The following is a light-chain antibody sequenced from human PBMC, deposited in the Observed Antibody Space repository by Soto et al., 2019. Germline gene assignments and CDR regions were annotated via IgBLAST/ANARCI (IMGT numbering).Light chain of an antibody. V-gene: IGKV4-1*01. CDR3: QQYYSTPRT. CDR1: QSVLYSSNNKNY. J-gene: IGKJ1*01. CDR2: WAS. Sequence: DIVMTQSPDSLAVSLGERATINCKSSQSVLYSSNNKNYLAWYQQKPGQPPKLLIYWASTRESGVPDRFSGSGSGTDFTLTISSLQAVDVAVYYCQQYYSTPRTFGQGTQVEIK.